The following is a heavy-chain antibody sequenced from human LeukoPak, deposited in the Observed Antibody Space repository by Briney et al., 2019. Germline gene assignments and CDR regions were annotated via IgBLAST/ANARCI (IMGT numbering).Heavy chain of an antibody. CDR1: GFTFSSYE. J-gene: IGHJ6*02. Sequence: GGSLRLSCAASGFTFSSYEMNWVRQAPGKGLEWVSYISSSGSTIYYADSVKGRFTISRDNAKNSLYLQINSLRAEDTAVYYCSRVRNGMDVWGQGTTVTVSS. CDR3: SRVRNGMDV. CDR2: ISSSGSTI. V-gene: IGHV3-48*03.